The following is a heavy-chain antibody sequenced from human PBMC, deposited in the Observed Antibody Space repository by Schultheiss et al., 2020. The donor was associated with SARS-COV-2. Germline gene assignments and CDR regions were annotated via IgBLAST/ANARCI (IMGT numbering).Heavy chain of an antibody. J-gene: IGHJ4*02. CDR3: AKDPVYYGSGRPIDY. Sequence: GESLKISCAASGLMVSSNYMAWVRQPPGKGLEWVSVIYADDRTYYADSVEGRFTISRDSSKNTLYLQMNSLRVEDAAVYYCAKDPVYYGSGRPIDYWGQGTLVTVSS. CDR1: GLMVSSNY. D-gene: IGHD3-10*01. V-gene: IGHV3-53*01. CDR2: IYADDRT.